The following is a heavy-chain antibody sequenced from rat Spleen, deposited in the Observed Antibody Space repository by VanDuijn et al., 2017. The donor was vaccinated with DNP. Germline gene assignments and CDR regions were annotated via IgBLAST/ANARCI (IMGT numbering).Heavy chain of an antibody. CDR3: VRPHYYDGSYPRY. D-gene: IGHD1-12*02. CDR1: GFTFSDYN. Sequence: EVQLVESGGGVVQPGRSLKLSCAVSGFTFSDYNMAWVRQAPKKGLEWVATVSFDGNEIDYRDSVKGRFTISRDNGKKTLYLQMDSLRSEDTATYYCVRPHYYDGSYPRYWGQGVMVTVSS. CDR2: VSFDGNEI. J-gene: IGHJ2*01. V-gene: IGHV5-7*01.